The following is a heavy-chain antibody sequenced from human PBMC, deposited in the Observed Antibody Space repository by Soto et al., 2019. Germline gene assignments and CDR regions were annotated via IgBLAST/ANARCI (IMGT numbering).Heavy chain of an antibody. CDR1: GYTFTRYG. CDR2: ISGYNGDS. J-gene: IGHJ6*02. D-gene: IGHD2-8*01. CDR3: AKNGQPPYYYYGLDV. V-gene: IGHV1-18*01. Sequence: ASVKVSCKASGYTFTRYGISWVRQAPGQGLEWMGWISGYNGDSNYAQKFQGRVSMTMDTSTGTAYMELRSLTSDDTAVYYCAKNGQPPYYYYGLDVWGQGTKVTVSS.